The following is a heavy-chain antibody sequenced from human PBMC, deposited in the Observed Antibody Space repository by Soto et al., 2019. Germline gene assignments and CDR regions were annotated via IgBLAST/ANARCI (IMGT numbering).Heavy chain of an antibody. V-gene: IGHV1-69*01. CDR3: AKVRYSSPMGYYYGMDV. Sequence: QAQLEQSGGEVKKPGSSVKVSCKASRVAFSKFIVTWVRQAPGLGLEWVGGIIPIFGKANSAQKFQGRVTITADESTSTSYMEVNNLRSEDTAVYYCAKVRYSSPMGYYYGMDVWGQGTTVTVSS. J-gene: IGHJ6*02. CDR2: IIPIFGKA. D-gene: IGHD6-19*01. CDR1: RVAFSKFI.